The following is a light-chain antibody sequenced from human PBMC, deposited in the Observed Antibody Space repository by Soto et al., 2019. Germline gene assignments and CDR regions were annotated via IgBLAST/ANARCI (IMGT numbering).Light chain of an antibody. CDR2: EVR. CDR1: SSDVGGYDF. CDR3: SSYTSDWGV. V-gene: IGLV2-14*01. J-gene: IGLJ1*01. Sequence: QSVLTQPASVSGSVGQSITISCTGTSSDVGGYDFASWYQHHPGKAPKLIIYEVRTRPSGVSDRFSGSKSGNTASLTISGLQAEDEADYYCSSYTSDWGVFGTGTNVTVL.